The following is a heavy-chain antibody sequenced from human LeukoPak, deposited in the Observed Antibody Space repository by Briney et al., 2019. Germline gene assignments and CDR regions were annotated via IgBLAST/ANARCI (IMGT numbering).Heavy chain of an antibody. D-gene: IGHD5-18*01. Sequence: ASVKVSCKASGYTFTGYYMHWVRQAPGQGLEWMGWINPNSGGTNYAQKFQGRVTMTRDTSISTAYMELSRLRSDDTAVYYCAMLQDTAMVFDYWGQGTLVTVSS. CDR3: AMLQDTAMVFDY. J-gene: IGHJ4*02. CDR2: INPNSGGT. V-gene: IGHV1-2*02. CDR1: GYTFTGYY.